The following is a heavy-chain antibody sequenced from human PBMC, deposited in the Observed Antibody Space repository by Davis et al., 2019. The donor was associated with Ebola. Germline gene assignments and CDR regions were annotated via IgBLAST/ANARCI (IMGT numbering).Heavy chain of an antibody. CDR1: GGSISSYY. V-gene: IGHV4-59*01. J-gene: IGHJ3*02. Sequence: MPGGSLRLSCTVSGGSISSYYWSWIRQPPGKGLEWIGYIYYSGSTNYNPSLKSRVTISVDTSKNQFSLKLSSVTAADTAVYYCAREGYYYDSSGYYRGAFDIWGQGTMVTVSS. CDR3: AREGYYYDSSGYYRGAFDI. D-gene: IGHD3-22*01. CDR2: IYYSGST.